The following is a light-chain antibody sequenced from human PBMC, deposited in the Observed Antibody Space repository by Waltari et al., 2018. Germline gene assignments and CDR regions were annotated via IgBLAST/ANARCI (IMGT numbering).Light chain of an antibody. Sequence: EIVLTQSPGTLSLSPGERATLSCRASQSVSSNYVAWYQQKPGQAPRLLIYGASNRATGIPDRFSGSGSGTDFTLTINRLEPEDFALYFCQQYGSSPPVTFGPGTKVDIK. CDR1: QSVSSNY. CDR3: QQYGSSPPVT. CDR2: GAS. V-gene: IGKV3-20*01. J-gene: IGKJ3*01.